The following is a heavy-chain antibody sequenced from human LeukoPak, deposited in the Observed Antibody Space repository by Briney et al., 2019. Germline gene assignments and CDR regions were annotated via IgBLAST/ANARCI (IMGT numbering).Heavy chain of an antibody. D-gene: IGHD5-12*01. CDR3: AKAPAPYIVATIPYYFDY. J-gene: IGHJ4*02. V-gene: IGHV3-53*01. CDR1: GFTVSGNY. CDR2: IYSGGTT. Sequence: PGGSLRLSCAVSGFTVSGNYMSWVRQAPGKGLGWVSLIYSGGTTYYADSVKGRFTISRDNSKNTLYLQMNSLRAEDTAVYYCAKAPAPYIVATIPYYFDYWGQGTLVTVSS.